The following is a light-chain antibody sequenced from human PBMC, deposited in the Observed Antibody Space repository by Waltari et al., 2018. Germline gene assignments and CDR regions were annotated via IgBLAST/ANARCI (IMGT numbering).Light chain of an antibody. Sequence: SYVVTQPPSVSVAPGQTARITWGGNKIGSKSLHWYQQRPGQAPVLVVYANSDRPSGISERLSGSNFANTATLSINRVEAGDEADYYCQVWDDSSDQGVFGGGTKLTVL. CDR1: KIGSKS. CDR2: ANS. J-gene: IGLJ2*01. V-gene: IGLV3-21*02. CDR3: QVWDDSSDQGV.